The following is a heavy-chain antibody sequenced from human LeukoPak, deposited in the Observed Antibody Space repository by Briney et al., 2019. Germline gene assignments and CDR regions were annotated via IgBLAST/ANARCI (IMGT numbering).Heavy chain of an antibody. CDR2: MNPNSGNT. CDR1: GYTFTSYD. J-gene: IGHJ4*02. Sequence: ASVKLSCKASGYTFTSYDIYWVRQATGQGHEWVGWMNPNSGNTGYAQKFQGRGTMIRNTSISTAYMELSSLRSEDTAVYYCARPEYCSGGSCYGVFDYWGQGTLVTVSS. D-gene: IGHD2-15*01. V-gene: IGHV1-8*01. CDR3: ARPEYCSGGSCYGVFDY.